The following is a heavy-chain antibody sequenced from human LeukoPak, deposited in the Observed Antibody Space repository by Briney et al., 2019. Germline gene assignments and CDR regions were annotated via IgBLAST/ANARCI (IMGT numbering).Heavy chain of an antibody. D-gene: IGHD2-2*01. Sequence: GSLRLSCAASGFTFSSYGMHWVRQAPGKGLEWVAVISYDGSNKYYADSVKGRFTISRDNSKNTLYLQMNSLRAEDTAVYYCAKDLHSSTSSIGYYYYGMDVWGQGTTVTVSS. V-gene: IGHV3-30*18. J-gene: IGHJ6*02. CDR1: GFTFSSYG. CDR3: AKDLHSSTSSIGYYYYGMDV. CDR2: ISYDGSNK.